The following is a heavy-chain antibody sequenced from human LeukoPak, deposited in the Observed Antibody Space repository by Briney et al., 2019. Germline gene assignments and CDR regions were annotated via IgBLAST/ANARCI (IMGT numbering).Heavy chain of an antibody. CDR2: MNPNSGNT. J-gene: IGHJ4*02. CDR3: ARGGAQGMWPDY. V-gene: IGHV1-8*01. CDR1: GYTFSSYD. Sequence: ASVKVSCKASGYTFSSYDINWVRQATGQGLEWMAWMNPNSGNTGYAHNFKGRVTMAWDTSINTAYMELGGLRSEDTAVYYCARGGAQGMWPDYWGQGTLVTVSS. D-gene: IGHD2-21*01.